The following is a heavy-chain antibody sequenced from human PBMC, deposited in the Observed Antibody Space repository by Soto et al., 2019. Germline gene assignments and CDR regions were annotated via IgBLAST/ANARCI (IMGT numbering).Heavy chain of an antibody. CDR3: ARDLVQRVDYYYGMDV. J-gene: IGHJ6*02. CDR1: GFTFSSYS. V-gene: IGHV3-21*01. CDR2: ISSSSSYI. D-gene: IGHD3-10*01. Sequence: LRLSCAASGFTFSSYSMNWVRQAPGKGLEWVSSISSSSSYIYYADSVKGRFTISRDNAKNSLYLQMNSLRAEDTAVYYCARDLVQRVDYYYGMDVWGQGTTVTVSS.